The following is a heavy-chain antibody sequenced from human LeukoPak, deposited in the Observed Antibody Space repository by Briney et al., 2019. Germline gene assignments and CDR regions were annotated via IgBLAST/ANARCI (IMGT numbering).Heavy chain of an antibody. CDR1: GFTFSSYA. J-gene: IGHJ4*02. CDR2: ISGSGGST. V-gene: IGHV3-23*01. Sequence: GGSLRLSCAASGFTFSSYAMSWVRQASGKGLEWVSTISGSGGSTYYADSVKGRFTISRDNSKNTLYLQMNSLRAEDTAVYYCAKRDVWSSAWYNFDYWGQGTLVTVSS. D-gene: IGHD6-19*01. CDR3: AKRDVWSSAWYNFDY.